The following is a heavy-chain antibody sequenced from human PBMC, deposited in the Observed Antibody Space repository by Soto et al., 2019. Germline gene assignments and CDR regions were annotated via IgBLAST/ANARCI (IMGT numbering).Heavy chain of an antibody. V-gene: IGHV4-39*01. CDR1: GDSIGTTHSY. D-gene: IGHD2-8*01. J-gene: IGHJ4*02. Sequence: QVQLLESGPGLVKPSETLSLTCTVSGDSIGTTHSYWAWIRQSPGKGLEWIGNIHYSGSTYYMPSLRSRVTLSVDTSKNQFSQRLTSVTAEDTAVYYCARHEGNGNVWPLDYWGQGILVTVSS. CDR3: ARHEGNGNVWPLDY. CDR2: IHYSGST.